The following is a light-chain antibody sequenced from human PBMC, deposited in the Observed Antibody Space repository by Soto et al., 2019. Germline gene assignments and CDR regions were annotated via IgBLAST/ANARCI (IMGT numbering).Light chain of an antibody. J-gene: IGKJ1*01. CDR3: MQSIQLPPT. Sequence: VLTKSPVTLSVSSGQSVPISCTSSKTLLHSEGKSYLYWNLQKPGQPPQLLIYEVSNRFFGVPDRFSGSGSGTDFTLKISRVEAEDVGVYYCMQSIQLPPTFGQGTKVDIK. CDR2: EVS. CDR1: KTLLHSEGKSY. V-gene: IGKV2D-29*01.